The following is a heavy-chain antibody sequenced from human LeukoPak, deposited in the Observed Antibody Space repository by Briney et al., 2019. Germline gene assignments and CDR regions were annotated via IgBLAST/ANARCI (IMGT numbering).Heavy chain of an antibody. D-gene: IGHD3-3*01. Sequence: GGSLRLSCAASGFTFSTYAVNWVRQAPGKGLEWVSVIYSGGSTYYADSVKGRFTISRDNSKNTLYLQMNSLRAEDTAVYYCAALTTLDYWGQGTLVTVSS. CDR1: GFTFSTYA. CDR2: IYSGGST. CDR3: AALTTLDY. V-gene: IGHV3-66*01. J-gene: IGHJ4*02.